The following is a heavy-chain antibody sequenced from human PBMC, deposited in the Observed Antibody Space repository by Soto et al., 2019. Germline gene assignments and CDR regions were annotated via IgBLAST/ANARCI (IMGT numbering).Heavy chain of an antibody. V-gene: IGHV3-23*01. CDR1: GFTFSSYA. J-gene: IGHJ5*02. CDR2: ISAGGGST. Sequence: GSLRLSCAASGFTFSSYAMSWVRQAPGKGLEWVSAISAGGGSTFYADSVKGRFSFSRDNSNNMLYLQMNSLKAEDTAVYYCAKGHGDFDPWGQGTLVTVSS. CDR3: AKGHGDFDP.